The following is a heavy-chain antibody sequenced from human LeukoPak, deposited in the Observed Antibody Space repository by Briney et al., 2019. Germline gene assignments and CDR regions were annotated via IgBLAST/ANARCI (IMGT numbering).Heavy chain of an antibody. Sequence: KTSETLSLTCTVSRGSISSSSYYWGWIRHPPGRGLEWIGSVYYSGSPYYSPSLKSRVTISVDTSKNQFSLKLNSVTAADTAVYYCARHVPATIFFNWFDPWGQGTLVTVSS. J-gene: IGHJ5*02. V-gene: IGHV4-39*01. CDR2: VYYSGSP. CDR1: RGSISSSSYY. D-gene: IGHD3-3*01. CDR3: ARHVPATIFFNWFDP.